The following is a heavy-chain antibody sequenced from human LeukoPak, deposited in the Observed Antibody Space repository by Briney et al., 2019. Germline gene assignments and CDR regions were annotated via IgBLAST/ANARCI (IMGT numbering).Heavy chain of an antibody. J-gene: IGHJ4*02. CDR3: ITPLPYSAQ. V-gene: IGHV3-15*07. D-gene: IGHD2-21*01. Sequence: GGSLRLSCAASGFTFSNAYMNWVRQAPGRGLEWVGRIKPKTDGETTEYAAPVKGRFSISRDDSKNMLYLQMNSLKTEDTAVYYCITPLPYSAQGGQGTLVTVSS. CDR2: IKPKTDGETT. CDR1: GFTFSNAY.